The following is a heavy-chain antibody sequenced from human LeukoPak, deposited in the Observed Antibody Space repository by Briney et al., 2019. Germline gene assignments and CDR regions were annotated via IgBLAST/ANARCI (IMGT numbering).Heavy chain of an antibody. CDR1: GFTFSSYW. V-gene: IGHV3-7*01. CDR2: IKQDGSEK. Sequence: GGSLRLSCAAFGFTFSSYWMSWVRQAPGKGLEWVANIKQDGSEKYYVDSVKGRFTISRDNAKNSLYLQMNSLRAEDTAVYYCARDAYQYYYDSSGYYFMYYFDYWGQGTLVTVSS. J-gene: IGHJ4*02. CDR3: ARDAYQYYYDSSGYYFMYYFDY. D-gene: IGHD3-22*01.